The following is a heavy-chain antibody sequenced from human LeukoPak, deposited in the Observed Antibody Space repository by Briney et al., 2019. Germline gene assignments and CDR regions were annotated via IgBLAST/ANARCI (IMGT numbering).Heavy chain of an antibody. CDR3: ARDLGTTAGY. CDR1: GYSISSGYY. D-gene: IGHD4-17*01. V-gene: IGHV4-38-2*02. J-gene: IGHJ4*02. CDR2: IYHSGST. Sequence: SETLSLTCTVSGYSISSGYYWGWIRQPPGKGLEWIGSIYHSGSTYYNPSLKSRVTMSVDTSKNQFSLKLSSVTAADTAVYYCARDLGTTAGYWGQGTLVTVSS.